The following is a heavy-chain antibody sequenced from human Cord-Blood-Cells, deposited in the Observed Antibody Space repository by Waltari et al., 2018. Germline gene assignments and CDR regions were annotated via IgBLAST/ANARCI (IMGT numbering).Heavy chain of an antibody. D-gene: IGHD3-22*01. V-gene: IGHV1-3*01. CDR2: INAGNGNT. J-gene: IGHJ3*02. CDR1: GYTLSSYA. Sequence: QVQLVQSGAEAKKPGASVKVSCKASGYTLSSYAMHWVRQAPGQRREWMGWINAGNGNTKYSQKFQGRVTITRDTSASTAYMELSSLRSEDTAVYYCARSVRRDDAFDIWGQGTMVTVSS. CDR3: ARSVRRDDAFDI.